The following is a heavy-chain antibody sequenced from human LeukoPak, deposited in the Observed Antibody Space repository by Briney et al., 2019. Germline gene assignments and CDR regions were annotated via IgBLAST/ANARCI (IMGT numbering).Heavy chain of an antibody. CDR1: AFTISNHW. CDR2: INSDGRRT. Sequence: GGSLRLSCAASAFTISNHWMHWVRQAPGKGLLWVSRINSDGRRTSYADSVKGRSTISRDNAKNTLYLQINSLRPDDTAVYYCAREVEVVPATMGAYYYYYMDVWGKGTTVTVSS. V-gene: IGHV3-74*01. J-gene: IGHJ6*03. CDR3: AREVEVVPATMGAYYYYYMDV. D-gene: IGHD2-2*01.